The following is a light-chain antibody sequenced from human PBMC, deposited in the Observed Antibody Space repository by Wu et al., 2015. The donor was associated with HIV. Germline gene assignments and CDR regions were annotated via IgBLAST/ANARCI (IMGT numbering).Light chain of an antibody. CDR3: QQHANWPLT. Sequence: EIVLTQSPGTLSLSPGRRATLSCRASQSIDSDLGWYQQRPGQAPRLLIYDASNRATGIPARFSGSGSATDYILTISSLEPEDFAVYYCQQHANWPLTFGQGTRLEI. J-gene: IGKJ5*01. CDR1: QSIDSD. V-gene: IGKV3-11*01. CDR2: DAS.